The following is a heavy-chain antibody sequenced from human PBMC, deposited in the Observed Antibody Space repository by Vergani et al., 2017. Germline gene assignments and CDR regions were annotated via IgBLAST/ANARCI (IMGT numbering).Heavy chain of an antibody. CDR1: GCSISSGGYYW. CDR3: ARPYYYDSSGGTFYFDY. D-gene: IGHD3-22*01. J-gene: IGHJ4*02. V-gene: IGHV5-51*01. Sequence: LQLQESGPGLVKPSETLSLTCTVSGCSISSGGYYWSWIRQHPGKGLEWMGIIYPGDSDTRYSPSFQGQVTISVDKSISTAYLQWSSLKASDTAMYYCARPYYYDSSGGTFYFDYWGQGTLVTVSS. CDR2: IYPGDSDT.